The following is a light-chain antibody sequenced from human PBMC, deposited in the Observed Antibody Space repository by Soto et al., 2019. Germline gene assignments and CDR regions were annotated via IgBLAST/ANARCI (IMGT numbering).Light chain of an antibody. J-gene: IGKJ5*01. CDR3: QQSYSTLIA. CDR1: QSISSY. V-gene: IGKV1-39*01. Sequence: IQMTQSPSSLSASVGDRVTITCLASQSISSYLNWYQQKPGKAPKLLIYDASSLQSGVPSRFSGSGSGTDFTLTISSLQPEDFATYYCQQSYSTLIAFGQGTRLEIK. CDR2: DAS.